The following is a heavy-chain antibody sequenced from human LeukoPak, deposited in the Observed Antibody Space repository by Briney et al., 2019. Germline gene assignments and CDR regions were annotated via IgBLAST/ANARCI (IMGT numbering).Heavy chain of an antibody. CDR2: ISSSGSTI. V-gene: IGHV3-11*01. Sequence: GGSLRLSCAASGFTFSDNSMSWIRQAPGKGLEWVSYISSSGSTIHYADSVKGRFTISRDNAKNSLYLQMNSLRTEDTAVYYCARGSGSNYYDSSGLDYWGQGTLVTVSS. D-gene: IGHD3-22*01. CDR1: GFTFSDNS. J-gene: IGHJ4*02. CDR3: ARGSGSNYYDSSGLDY.